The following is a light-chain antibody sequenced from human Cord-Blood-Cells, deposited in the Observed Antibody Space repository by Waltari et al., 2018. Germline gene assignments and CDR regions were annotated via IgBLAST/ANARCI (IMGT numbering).Light chain of an antibody. CDR2: SNN. CDR3: AAWDDSLNGYV. Sequence: QSVLTQPPSASGTPGQRVTIPCFVSISNIGSNTVNWYQQLPGTAPKLLIYSNNQRPSGVPDRFSGSKSGTSASLAISGLQSEDEADYYCAAWDDSLNGYVFGTGTKVTVL. J-gene: IGLJ1*01. CDR1: ISNIGSNT. V-gene: IGLV1-44*01.